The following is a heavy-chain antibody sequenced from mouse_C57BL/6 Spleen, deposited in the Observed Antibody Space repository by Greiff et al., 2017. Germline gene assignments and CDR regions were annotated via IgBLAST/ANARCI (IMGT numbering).Heavy chain of an antibody. D-gene: IGHD1-1*01. V-gene: IGHV1-47*01. CDR1: GYTFTTYP. J-gene: IGHJ2*01. CDR2: FHPYNDDT. Sequence: VQRVESGAELVKPGASVKMSCKASGYTFTTYPIEWMKQNHGKSLEWIGNFHPYNDDTKYNEKFKGKATLTVEKSSSTVYLELSRLTSDDSAVYYCARAYYYGSSYYFDYWGQGTTLTVSS. CDR3: ARAYYYGSSYYFDY.